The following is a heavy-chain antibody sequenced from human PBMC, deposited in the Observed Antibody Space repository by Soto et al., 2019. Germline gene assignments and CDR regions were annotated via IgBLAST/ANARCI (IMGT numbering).Heavy chain of an antibody. Sequence: SGPTLVNPTQTLTLTCTFSGFSLSTSGVGVGWIRQPPGKALEWLALSYWDDDKRYSPSLKSRLTITKDTSKSQVVLTMTNIDPVDTATYFCAHRLDYGISNWFDPWCQGTLVTVSS. D-gene: IGHD4-17*01. CDR3: AHRLDYGISNWFDP. V-gene: IGHV2-5*02. J-gene: IGHJ5*02. CDR1: GFSLSTSGVG. CDR2: SYWDDDK.